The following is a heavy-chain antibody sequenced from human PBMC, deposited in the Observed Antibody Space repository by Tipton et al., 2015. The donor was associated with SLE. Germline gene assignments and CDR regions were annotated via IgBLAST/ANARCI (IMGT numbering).Heavy chain of an antibody. CDR1: GGSISSYY. V-gene: IGHV4-59*08. CDR3: ARTTYDFWSGYADY. CDR2: IYHSGST. D-gene: IGHD3-3*01. J-gene: IGHJ4*02. Sequence: TLSLTCTVSGGSISSYYWSWIRQPPGKGLECIGSIYHSGSTYYNPSLKGQVTISVDTSKNQFSLKLSSVTAADTAVYYCARTTYDFWSGYADYWGQGTLVTVSS.